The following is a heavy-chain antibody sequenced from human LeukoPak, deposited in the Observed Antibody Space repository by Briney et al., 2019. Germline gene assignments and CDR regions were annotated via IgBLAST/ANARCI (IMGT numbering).Heavy chain of an antibody. Sequence: GASVEVSCKVSGYTLTELSMHWVRQAPGKGLEWMGGFDPEDGETIYAQKFQGRVTMTEDTSTDTAYMELSSLRSEDTAVYYCATGARGSTSLRKYFQHWGQGTLVTVSS. CDR2: FDPEDGET. J-gene: IGHJ1*01. CDR1: GYTLTELS. D-gene: IGHD2-2*01. V-gene: IGHV1-24*01. CDR3: ATGARGSTSLRKYFQH.